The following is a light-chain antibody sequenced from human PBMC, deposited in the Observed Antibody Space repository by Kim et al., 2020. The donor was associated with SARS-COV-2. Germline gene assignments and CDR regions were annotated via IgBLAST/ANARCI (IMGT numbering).Light chain of an antibody. Sequence: SASGGDRVTITCRASQGIRNDLGWYQQKPGKAPKLLIYDASSLQSGVPSRFSGSGSGTDFTLTISSLQPEDFATYYCLQDYNYPYTFGQGTKLEI. CDR1: QGIRND. V-gene: IGKV1-6*01. J-gene: IGKJ2*01. CDR3: LQDYNYPYT. CDR2: DAS.